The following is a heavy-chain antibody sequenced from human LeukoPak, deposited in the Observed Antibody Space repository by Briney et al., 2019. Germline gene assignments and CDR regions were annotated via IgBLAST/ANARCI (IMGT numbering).Heavy chain of an antibody. CDR1: GGSISASNW. D-gene: IGHD1-26*01. CDR2: IYHSGST. Sequence: PSETLSLTCAVSGGSISASNWWSWFRQSPGKGLEWIGEIYHSGSTNSNPSLKSRVTISEDKSKRQFYLKLTSVTAADTAVYYCARGLVGLTPHAGVFQIWGQGTKVTVSS. J-gene: IGHJ3*02. CDR3: ARGLVGLTPHAGVFQI. V-gene: IGHV4-4*02.